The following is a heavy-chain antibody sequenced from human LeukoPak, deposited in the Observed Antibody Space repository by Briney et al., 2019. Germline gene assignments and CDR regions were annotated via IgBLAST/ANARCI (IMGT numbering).Heavy chain of an antibody. CDR1: GYTFTSYD. CDR3: AIRYSSSWYVFSNKFDY. J-gene: IGHJ4*02. CDR2: MNPNSGNT. D-gene: IGHD6-13*01. V-gene: IGHV1-8*01. Sequence: ASVKVSCKASGYTFTSYDINWVRQATGQGLEWMGWMNPNSGNTGYAQKSQGRVTMTRNTSISTAYMELSSLRSEDTAVYYCAIRYSSSWYVFSNKFDYWGQGTLVTVSS.